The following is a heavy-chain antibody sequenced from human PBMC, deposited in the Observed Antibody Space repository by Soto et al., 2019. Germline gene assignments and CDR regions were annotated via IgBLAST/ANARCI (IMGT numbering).Heavy chain of an antibody. CDR3: AKASVVPAASWDYYYYGMDV. J-gene: IGHJ6*02. Sequence: PXGSLRLSCAAAGCTFSSYAMSWVRQAPGKGLDWVSAISGSGGSTYYADSVKGRFTISRDNSKNTLYLQMNSLRAEDTAVYYCAKASVVPAASWDYYYYGMDVWGQGNTVTVSS. CDR1: GCTFSSYA. CDR2: ISGSGGST. V-gene: IGHV3-23*01. D-gene: IGHD2-2*01.